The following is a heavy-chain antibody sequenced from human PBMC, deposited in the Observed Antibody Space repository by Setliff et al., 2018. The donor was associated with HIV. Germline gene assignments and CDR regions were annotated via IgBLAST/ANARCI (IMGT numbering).Heavy chain of an antibody. J-gene: IGHJ4*01. V-gene: IGHV4-59*01. Sequence: SETLSLTCTVSGGSISSYYWSWIRQPPGKGLEWMGYMYYSGSTNYNPSLKSRVTISVDTSRAQFSLKLTSVTTADSAVYYCARRMGHSSRGYSYYFDYWGLGTPVTVSS. CDR3: ARRMGHSSRGYSYYFDY. D-gene: IGHD5-18*01. CDR2: MYYSGST. CDR1: GGSISSYY.